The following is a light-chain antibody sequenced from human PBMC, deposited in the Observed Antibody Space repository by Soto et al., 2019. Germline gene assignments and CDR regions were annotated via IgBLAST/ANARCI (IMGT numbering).Light chain of an antibody. CDR3: QQFFSIPRT. V-gene: IGKV4-1*01. J-gene: IGKJ4*01. CDR1: LSVLDTSSKANY. CDR2: GGS. Sequence: LSYRATLSFNSSLSVLDTSSKANYLAWYQQEPGQSPKLLIYGGSTRQSGVPARFSGTGSGTDFTLTIASLQAEDFAVYYCQQFFSIPRTFGGGTKVDIK.